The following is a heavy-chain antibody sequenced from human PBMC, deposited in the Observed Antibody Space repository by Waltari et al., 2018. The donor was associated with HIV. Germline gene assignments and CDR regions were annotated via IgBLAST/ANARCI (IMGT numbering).Heavy chain of an antibody. CDR1: GFTFSDYS. D-gene: IGHD2-15*01. Sequence: EVQLVESGGKLVQPGGSLRLSCLASGFTFSDYSLNWVRQGPGKGVEGVGYISATGTTIFSAISVKGRFTVTRDNVENSLYLDMSSLRAEDTGDYYCARCETVVTPFINKYLGLDVWGPGTTVTVSS. CDR2: ISATGTTI. J-gene: IGHJ6*02. V-gene: IGHV3-48*01. CDR3: ARCETVVTPFINKYLGLDV.